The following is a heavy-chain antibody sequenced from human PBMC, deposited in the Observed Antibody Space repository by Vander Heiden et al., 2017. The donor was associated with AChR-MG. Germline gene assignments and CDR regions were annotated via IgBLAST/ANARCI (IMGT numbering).Heavy chain of an antibody. D-gene: IGHD1-26*01. V-gene: IGHV4-39*01. CDR1: GGSFSSSSYY. CDR2: IYYSGST. Sequence: QLQLPESCPGLVTPSDTLSLACPVPGGSFSSSSYYWGWIRQPPGKGLEWIGSIYYSGSTYYTPSLKSRVTISVDTSKNQFSLKLSSVTAADTAVYYCARHGSYYDWYFDLWGRGTLVTVSS. CDR3: ARHGSYYDWYFDL. J-gene: IGHJ2*01.